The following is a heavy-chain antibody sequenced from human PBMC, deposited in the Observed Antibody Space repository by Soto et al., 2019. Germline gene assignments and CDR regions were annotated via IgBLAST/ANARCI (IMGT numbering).Heavy chain of an antibody. CDR1: GYTFTSYG. V-gene: IGHV1-18*01. D-gene: IGHD3-3*01. CDR2: ISAYNGNT. Sequence: ASVKVSCKASGYTFTSYGISWVRQAPGQGLEWMGWISAYNGNTNYAQKLQGRVTMTTDTSTSTAYMGLRSLRSDDTAVYYGARVFIHDFWSGSTGAPINDAFDIWGQGTMVTVSS. J-gene: IGHJ3*02. CDR3: ARVFIHDFWSGSTGAPINDAFDI.